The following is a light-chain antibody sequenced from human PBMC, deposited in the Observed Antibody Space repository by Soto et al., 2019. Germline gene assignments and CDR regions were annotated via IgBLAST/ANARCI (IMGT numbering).Light chain of an antibody. V-gene: IGKV1-5*03. CDR1: QSIVGW. CDR2: NPS. CDR3: QQYNDYGSWT. J-gene: IGKJ1*01. Sequence: DLQMTQSPSNLSASVGDRVTITCRASQSIVGWLAWYQQKPGKAPKLLIYNPSTLESGVPSRFSGSASSTEFTLTISSLQPADFSTNYCQQYNDYGSWTFGQGTKVEIK.